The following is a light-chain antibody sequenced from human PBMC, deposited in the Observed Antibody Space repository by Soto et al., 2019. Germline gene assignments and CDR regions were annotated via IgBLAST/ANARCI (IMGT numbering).Light chain of an antibody. CDR3: HQYNSWPWT. Sequence: EIVFTQSPCTLSLSPGERATLSCRASQSVSSNYLAWYQQKPGQAPRLLIYGASTRASDVPGRFSGSGSGREFTLTISSLQSEDFAIYSCHQYNSWPWTFGQGTKVDIK. CDR1: QSVSSN. J-gene: IGKJ1*01. V-gene: IGKV3-15*01. CDR2: GAS.